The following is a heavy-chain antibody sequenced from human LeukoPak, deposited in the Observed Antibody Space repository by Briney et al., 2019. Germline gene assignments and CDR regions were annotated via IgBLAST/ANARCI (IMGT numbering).Heavy chain of an antibody. V-gene: IGHV1-8*01. CDR3: ATAPPPYCDSTGCTSPEYFHD. J-gene: IGHJ1*01. Sequence: ASVKVSCKASGYTFTGFDINWVGQAPGQGVEGMGWMNHNSGNSVYEETFQGRVAMTRNNSISKEYMELSSLGSEHTPVYYCATAPPPYCDSTGCTSPEYFHDWGQGTLVTVSS. D-gene: IGHD2-2*01. CDR1: GYTFTGFD. CDR2: MNHNSGNS.